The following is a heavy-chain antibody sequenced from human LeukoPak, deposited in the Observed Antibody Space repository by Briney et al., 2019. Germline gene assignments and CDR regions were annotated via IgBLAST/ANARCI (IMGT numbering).Heavy chain of an antibody. J-gene: IGHJ4*02. D-gene: IGHD3-16*02. CDR3: ARRGLYYDYVWGSYRALYFDY. Sequence: SETLSLTCTVSGYSISSGYYWGWIRQPPGKGLEWIGSIYHSGSTYYNPSLKSRVTISVDTSKNQFSLKLSSVTAADTAVYYCARRGLYYDYVWGSYRALYFDYWGQGTLVTVSS. V-gene: IGHV4-38-2*02. CDR1: GYSISSGYY. CDR2: IYHSGST.